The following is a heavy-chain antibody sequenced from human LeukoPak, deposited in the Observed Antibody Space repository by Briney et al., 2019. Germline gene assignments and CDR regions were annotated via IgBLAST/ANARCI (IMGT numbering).Heavy chain of an antibody. D-gene: IGHD1-26*01. J-gene: IGHJ4*02. Sequence: QPGGSLRLSCAASGFTFSSYWMHWVRQAPGKGLVWVSRINTDGSSTSYADSVKGRFTISRDNAKNTLYLQMNSLRAEDTAVYYCARVYSGSFPFDYWGQGTLVTVSS. CDR3: ARVYSGSFPFDY. CDR1: GFTFSSYW. V-gene: IGHV3-74*01. CDR2: INTDGSST.